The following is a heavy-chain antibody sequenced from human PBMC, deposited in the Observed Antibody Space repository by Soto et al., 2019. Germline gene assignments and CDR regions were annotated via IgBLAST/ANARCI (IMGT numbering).Heavy chain of an antibody. CDR2: ISGNNGNT. CDR3: ARTKHWKYPRDARDM. CDR1: GYTFTNFG. J-gene: IGHJ3*02. Sequence: QVQLVQPGSEVKNPGASVKVSCKASGYTFTNFGVTWVRQAPGQGLEWVGWISGNNGNTNCAYKFQGRFTMTTDTSASTTYMEIRSLSADDTAVYYRARTKHWKYPRDARDMGGQGTMVTVTS. V-gene: IGHV1-18*01. D-gene: IGHD1-7*01.